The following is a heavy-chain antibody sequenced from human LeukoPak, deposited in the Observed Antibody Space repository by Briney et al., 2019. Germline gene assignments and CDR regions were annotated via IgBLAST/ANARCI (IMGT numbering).Heavy chain of an antibody. CDR1: GFTFSSYA. Sequence: GRSLRLSCAASGFTFSSYAMHWVRQAPGKGLEWVAVISYDGSNKYYADSVKGRFTISRDNSKNTLYLQMNSLRAEDTAVYYCARVDSSGWYKVDYFDSWGQGTLVTVSS. J-gene: IGHJ4*02. D-gene: IGHD6-19*01. CDR2: ISYDGSNK. CDR3: ARVDSSGWYKVDYFDS. V-gene: IGHV3-30-3*01.